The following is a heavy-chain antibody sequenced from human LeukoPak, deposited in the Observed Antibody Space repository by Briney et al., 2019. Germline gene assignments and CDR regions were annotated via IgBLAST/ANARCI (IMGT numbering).Heavy chain of an antibody. J-gene: IGHJ4*02. Sequence: PGGSLRLSCAASGFTFSSYAMHWVRQAPGKGLEWVSAISGSGGSTYYADSVKGRFTISRDNSKNTLYLQMNSLRAEDTAVYYCAKLSGELLRWEMATTFLGYWGQGTLVTVSS. V-gene: IGHV3-23*01. D-gene: IGHD3-10*01. CDR2: ISGSGGST. CDR1: GFTFSSYA. CDR3: AKLSGELLRWEMATTFLGY.